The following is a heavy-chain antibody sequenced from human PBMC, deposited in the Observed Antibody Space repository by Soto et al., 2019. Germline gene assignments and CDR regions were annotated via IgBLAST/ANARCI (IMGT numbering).Heavy chain of an antibody. J-gene: IGHJ4*02. CDR3: ARSQWLRFGVFDY. CDR2: INAGNGNT. Sequence: QVQLVQSGAEEKKPGASVKVSCKASEYTFTSYAMHWVRQAPGQRLEWMGWINAGNGNTKYSQKFQGRVTITRDTSASTAYMELSSLRSEDTAVYYCARSQWLRFGVFDYWGQGTLVTVSS. CDR1: EYTFTSYA. V-gene: IGHV1-3*05. D-gene: IGHD5-12*01.